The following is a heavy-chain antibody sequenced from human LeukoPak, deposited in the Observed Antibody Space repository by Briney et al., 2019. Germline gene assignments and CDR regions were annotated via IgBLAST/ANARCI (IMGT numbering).Heavy chain of an antibody. J-gene: IGHJ3*02. V-gene: IGHV4-34*01. CDR1: GGSFSGYY. CDR2: IYYSGST. Sequence: KASETLSLTCAVYGGSFSGYYRSWIRQPPGKGLERIGSIYYSGSTYYNPSLKSRVTISVDTSKNQFSLKLSSATAADTAVYYCAYCSGGSCYYAFDIWGQGTMVTVSS. D-gene: IGHD2-15*01. CDR3: AYCSGGSCYYAFDI.